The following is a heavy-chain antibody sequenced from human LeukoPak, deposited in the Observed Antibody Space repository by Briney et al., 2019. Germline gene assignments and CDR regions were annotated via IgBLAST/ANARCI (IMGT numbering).Heavy chain of an antibody. Sequence: PGRSLRLSCAASGFTFDDYAMHWVRQAPGKGLEWVSGISWNSGSIGYADSVKGRFTISRDNAKNSLYLQMNSLRAEVTAVYYCARHVVAVGFDYWGQGTLVTVSS. CDR2: ISWNSGSI. J-gene: IGHJ4*02. D-gene: IGHD3-22*01. CDR3: ARHVVAVGFDY. V-gene: IGHV3-9*01. CDR1: GFTFDDYA.